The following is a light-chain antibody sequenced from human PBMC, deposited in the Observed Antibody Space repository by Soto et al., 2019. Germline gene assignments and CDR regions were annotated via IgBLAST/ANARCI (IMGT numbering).Light chain of an antibody. Sequence: DIQMTQSPSSLSASVGDRVTITCRASQSISNYLNWYQQKPGKAPKLLIYTASSLQSGVPSRFSGSGSGTDFTLTISSLQPEDFATYFCQQSSRTPWTFS. CDR2: TAS. CDR3: QQSSRTPWT. CDR1: QSISNY. V-gene: IGKV1-39*01. J-gene: IGKJ1*01.